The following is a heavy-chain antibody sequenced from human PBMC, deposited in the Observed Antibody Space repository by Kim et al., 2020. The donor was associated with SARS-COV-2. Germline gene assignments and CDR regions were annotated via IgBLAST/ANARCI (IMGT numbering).Heavy chain of an antibody. D-gene: IGHD3-3*01. CDR2: IYYSGST. CDR1: GDSISSYY. Sequence: SETLSHTCTVSGDSISSYYWSWIRQPPGKGLEWIGYIYYSGSTNYNPSLKSRVTISVDTSKNQFSLKLSSVTAADTAVYYCARDHREWLQYTANWYFDL. CDR3: ARDHREWLQYTANWYFDL. J-gene: IGHJ2*01. V-gene: IGHV4-59*01.